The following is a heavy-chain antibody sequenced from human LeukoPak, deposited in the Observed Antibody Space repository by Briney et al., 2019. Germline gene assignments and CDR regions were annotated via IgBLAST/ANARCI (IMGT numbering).Heavy chain of an antibody. CDR1: GGSISSYY. CDR3: AKGTYYYDSSGYGGFDP. D-gene: IGHD3-22*01. V-gene: IGHV4-4*07. CDR2: IYTSGST. Sequence: SGTLSLTCTVSGGSISSYYWSWIRQPAGKGLEWIGRIYTSGSTNYNPSLKSRVTMSVDTSKNQFSLKLSSVTAADTAVYYCAKGTYYYDSSGYGGFDPWGQGTLVTVSS. J-gene: IGHJ5*02.